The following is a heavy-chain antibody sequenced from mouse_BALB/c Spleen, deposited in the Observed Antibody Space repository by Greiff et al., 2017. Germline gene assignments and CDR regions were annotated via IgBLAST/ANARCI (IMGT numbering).Heavy chain of an antibody. J-gene: IGHJ3*01. Sequence: VQLVESGAELARPGASVKMSCKASGYTFTSYTMHWVKQRPGQGLEWIGYINPSSGYTNYNQKFKDKATLTADKSSSTAYMQLSSLTSEDSAVYYCARSAIYYGYDGAWFAYWGQGTLVTVSA. V-gene: IGHV1-4*01. CDR1: GYTFTSYT. CDR3: ARSAIYYGYDGAWFAY. D-gene: IGHD2-2*01. CDR2: INPSSGYT.